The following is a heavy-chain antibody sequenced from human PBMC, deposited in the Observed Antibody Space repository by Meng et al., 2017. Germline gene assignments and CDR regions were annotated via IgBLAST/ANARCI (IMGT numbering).Heavy chain of an antibody. CDR1: GGSVSSGGYS. D-gene: IGHD3-10*01. J-gene: IGHJ4*02. Sequence: HLQLQESVSGLVKPSQTLSLTCPASGGSVSSGGYSWNWIRQPPGKGLEWIGYICHSGTTYYNPSLESRVTISIDTSKNQFSLKVTSATAADTAVYYCARGYGGLDYWGQGTLVTVSS. V-gene: IGHV4-30-2*01. CDR2: ICHSGTT. CDR3: ARGYGGLDY.